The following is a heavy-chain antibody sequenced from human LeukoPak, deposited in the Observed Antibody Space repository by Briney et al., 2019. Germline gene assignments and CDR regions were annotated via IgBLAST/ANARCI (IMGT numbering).Heavy chain of an antibody. V-gene: IGHV5-51*01. CDR1: GYSFTSYW. CDR2: IYPGDSDT. Sequence: GESLKISCKGSGYSFTSYWIGWVRQMPGKGLEWMGIIYPGDSDTRYSPSFQGQVTISADKSISTAYLQWSSLKASDTAMYYCARHPIAAAGISGFDYWGQGTLVTVSS. J-gene: IGHJ4*02. D-gene: IGHD6-13*01. CDR3: ARHPIAAAGISGFDY.